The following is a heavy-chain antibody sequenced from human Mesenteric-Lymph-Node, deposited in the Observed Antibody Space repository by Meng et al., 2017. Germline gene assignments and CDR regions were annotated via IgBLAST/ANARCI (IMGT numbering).Heavy chain of an antibody. V-gene: IGHV1-2*06. CDR3: AAFYYESSGYFRADY. CDR2: INLNSGGT. Sequence: QVQPVQAGAEGKKPGASVKVYCKASGDTFTGSYIHWVRQAPGQGLEWMGRINLNSGGTNYAQKFQGRVTMTWDTSISAAQMELSSLRSDDTAVYYCAAFYYESSGYFRADYWGQGILVTVSS. D-gene: IGHD3-22*01. CDR1: GDTFTGSY. J-gene: IGHJ4*02.